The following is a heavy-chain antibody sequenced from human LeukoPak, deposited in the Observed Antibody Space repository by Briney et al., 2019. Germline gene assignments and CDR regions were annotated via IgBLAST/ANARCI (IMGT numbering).Heavy chain of an antibody. CDR1: GGSISRRGSF. J-gene: IGHJ5*02. D-gene: IGHD2-15*01. V-gene: IGHV4-39*01. CDR2: ISYNGGT. Sequence: SETLSLTCTVSGGSISRRGSFWGWLRQTPGTGPEWIASISYNGGTYYNPSLKSRVTISSDTSANQFSLKLYSLTAADTAVYYCARPVVESGEISGWFDPWGQGTLVIVSS. CDR3: ARPVVESGEISGWFDP.